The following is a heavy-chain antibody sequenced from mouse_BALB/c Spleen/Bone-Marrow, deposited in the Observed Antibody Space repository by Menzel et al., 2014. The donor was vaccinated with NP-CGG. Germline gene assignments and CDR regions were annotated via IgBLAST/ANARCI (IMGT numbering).Heavy chain of an antibody. J-gene: IGHJ4*01. D-gene: IGHD2-2*01. CDR3: SGWLLPDGMDY. V-gene: IGHV14-3*02. CDR1: GFNIKDTY. Sequence: EVQLQQSGAELVKPGASVKLSCTASGFNIKDTYMHWVKQRPEQGLEWIGRIDPANGNTKYDPKFQGKATITADTSSNTAYLQLSSLTTEDTAVYYCSGWLLPDGMDYWGQGTSVTVSS. CDR2: IDPANGNT.